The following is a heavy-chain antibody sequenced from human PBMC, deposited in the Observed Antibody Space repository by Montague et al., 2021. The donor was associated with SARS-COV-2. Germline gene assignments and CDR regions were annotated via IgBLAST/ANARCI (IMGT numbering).Heavy chain of an antibody. D-gene: IGHD3-16*02. CDR1: GASISSSENS. V-gene: IGHV4-39*01. J-gene: IGHJ4*02. CDR2: IFYSGTT. CDR3: ARHVTFGGVVVALDY. Sequence: SETLSLTCTVSGASISSSENSRGWIRQSPGKGLEWFGSIFYSGTTYFNPSLRSRIAISVDTSKNQFSLKVTSVTAADTAVYYCARHVTFGGVVVALDYWGQVHLASVAS.